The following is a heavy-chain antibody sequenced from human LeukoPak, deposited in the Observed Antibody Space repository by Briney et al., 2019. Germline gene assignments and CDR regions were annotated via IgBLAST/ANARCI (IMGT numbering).Heavy chain of an antibody. CDR2: TRNKANNYAT. V-gene: IGHV3-72*01. D-gene: IGHD4-23*01. Sequence: GGSLRLSCAASGYTFSDHYIDWVRQAPGKGLEWVGHTRNKANNYATEYAASVKGRFTISRDDSRNSVYLQMDSLKTEDTAVYYCTRWRSGTSDWGQGTLVTVSS. CDR3: TRWRSGTSD. CDR1: GYTFSDHY. J-gene: IGHJ4*02.